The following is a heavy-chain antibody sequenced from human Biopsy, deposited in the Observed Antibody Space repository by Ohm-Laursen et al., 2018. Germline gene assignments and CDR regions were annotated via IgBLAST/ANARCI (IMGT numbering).Heavy chain of an antibody. Sequence: TLSLTCTVSGGSMSDHYWSWLRQTPGKGLEWLGYIYYTGKTTYNPSLESRITISVDTSKNKFSLQLDFMTAADTAVYYCGRVWLWRGYGMDVWGQGTTVTVSS. CDR1: GGSMSDHY. CDR3: GRVWLWRGYGMDV. V-gene: IGHV4-59*11. D-gene: IGHD6-19*01. CDR2: IYYTGKT. J-gene: IGHJ6*02.